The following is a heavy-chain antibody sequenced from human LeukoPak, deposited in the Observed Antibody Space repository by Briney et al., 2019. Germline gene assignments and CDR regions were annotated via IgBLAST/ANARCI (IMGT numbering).Heavy chain of an antibody. CDR2: IYYSGST. V-gene: IGHV4-59*08. CDR1: GGSISTYY. CDR3: ARHIDTGYSYGPVDY. Sequence: SETLSLTCTVSGGSISTYYWSWIRQPPGKGLEWIGYIYYSGSTKYNPFLKSRVTISVDTSKNQFSLKLSSVTAADTAVYYCARHIDTGYSYGPVDYWGQGTLVTVSS. J-gene: IGHJ4*02. D-gene: IGHD5-18*01.